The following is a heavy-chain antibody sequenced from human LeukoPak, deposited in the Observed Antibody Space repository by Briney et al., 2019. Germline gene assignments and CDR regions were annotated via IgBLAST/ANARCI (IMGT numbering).Heavy chain of an antibody. J-gene: IGHJ4*02. D-gene: IGHD3-22*01. CDR3: AKVTYYHDTGGYHPDY. Sequence: PGGSLRLSCAASGFTFSNYGMHWVRQAPGKGLEWVAFIQYDETNKYYADSVKGRFTISRDNSRNTLYLQTNSLRAEDTAVYYCAKVTYYHDTGGYHPDYWGQGTLVTVSS. V-gene: IGHV3-30*02. CDR1: GFTFSNYG. CDR2: IQYDETNK.